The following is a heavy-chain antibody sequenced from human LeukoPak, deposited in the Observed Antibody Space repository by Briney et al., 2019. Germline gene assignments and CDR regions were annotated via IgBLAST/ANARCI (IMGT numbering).Heavy chain of an antibody. J-gene: IGHJ4*02. Sequence: ASETLSLTCTVSGGSISNYYWTWIRQPAGKGLEWIGRVYTTGTTNYNPSLKSRVTMSVDTSENQFSLKLRSVTAADTAVYYCARHFYETSGGIDYWGQGTLVTVSS. CDR3: ARHFYETSGGIDY. D-gene: IGHD2-8*02. CDR1: GGSISNYY. CDR2: VYTTGTT. V-gene: IGHV4-4*07.